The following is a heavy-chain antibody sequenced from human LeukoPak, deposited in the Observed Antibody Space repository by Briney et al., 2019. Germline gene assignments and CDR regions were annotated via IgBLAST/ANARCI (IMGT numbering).Heavy chain of an antibody. J-gene: IGHJ4*02. Sequence: SETLSLTCAVYGGSFSGYYWSWIRQPPGKGLEWIGEINHSGSTNYNPSLKGRVTISVDTSKNQFSLKLSSVTAADTAVYYCASSHSTRYYFDYWGQGTLVTVSS. CDR2: INHSGST. CDR3: ASSHSTRYYFDY. CDR1: GGSFSGYY. V-gene: IGHV4-34*01. D-gene: IGHD6-13*01.